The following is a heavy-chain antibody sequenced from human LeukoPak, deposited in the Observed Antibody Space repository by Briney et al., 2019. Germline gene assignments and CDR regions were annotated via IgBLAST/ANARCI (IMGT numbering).Heavy chain of an antibody. CDR2: ISGSGGST. Sequence: GGSLRLSCAASGFTFSSYGMSWVRQAPGKGLEWVSAISGSGGSTYYADSVKGRFTISRDNSKNTLYLQMNSLRAEDTAVYYCAKDHVYDSSGYYSRDAFDIWGQGTMVTVSS. D-gene: IGHD3-22*01. CDR1: GFTFSSYG. CDR3: AKDHVYDSSGYYSRDAFDI. J-gene: IGHJ3*02. V-gene: IGHV3-23*01.